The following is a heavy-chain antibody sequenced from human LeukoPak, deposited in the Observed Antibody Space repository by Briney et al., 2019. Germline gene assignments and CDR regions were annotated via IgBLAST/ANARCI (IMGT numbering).Heavy chain of an antibody. V-gene: IGHV4-59*01. J-gene: IGHJ4*02. D-gene: IGHD1-1*01. CDR3: ARGTRWSDY. CDR1: GGSISSYY. Sequence: PSETLSLTCTVSGGSISSYYWNWIRQPPGKALEWIGYIYSSGTTNYNPSLKSRVTISVDTSKNQFSLRLTSLTAADTAVYYCARGTRWSDYWGQGTLVTVSS. CDR2: IYSSGTT.